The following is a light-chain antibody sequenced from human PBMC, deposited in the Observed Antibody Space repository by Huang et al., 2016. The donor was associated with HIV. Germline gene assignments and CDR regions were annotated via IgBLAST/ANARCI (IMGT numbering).Light chain of an antibody. J-gene: IGKJ2*01. CDR3: QQHSNWRL. V-gene: IGKV3-11*01. CDR1: QGVSSY. CDR2: GTS. Sequence: ELVLTPSSATLSLSPGQRATLSCRASQGVSSYLAWYQQKPVRAPSLIIYGTSKRATGVAARCSGSGSGTDITLTINGLEPEDFAVYYCQQHSNWRLFGQGTKLEI.